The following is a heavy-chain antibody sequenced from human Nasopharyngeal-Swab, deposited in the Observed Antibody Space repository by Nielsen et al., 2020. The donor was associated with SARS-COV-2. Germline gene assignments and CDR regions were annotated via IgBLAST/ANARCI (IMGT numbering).Heavy chain of an antibody. CDR2: ISGSGGST. D-gene: IGHD3-10*01. Sequence: GESLKISCAASRFTFSSYAMSWVRQAPGKGLEWVSAISGSGGSTYYADSVKGRFTISRDNSKNALYLQMNSLRAEDTAVYFCAKGGYGSGSYYPNMDVWGKGTTVTVSS. CDR1: RFTFSSYA. V-gene: IGHV3-23*01. J-gene: IGHJ6*03. CDR3: AKGGYGSGSYYPNMDV.